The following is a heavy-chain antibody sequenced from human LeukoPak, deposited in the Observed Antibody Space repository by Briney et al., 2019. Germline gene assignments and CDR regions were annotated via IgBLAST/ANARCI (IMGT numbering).Heavy chain of an antibody. CDR1: GGTFSSYA. CDR3: AIAYCGGDCYTDYYYGMDV. CDR2: IIPIFGTA. D-gene: IGHD2-21*02. Sequence: SVKVSCTASGGTFSSYAISWVRQAPGQGLEWMGGIIPIFGTANYAQKFQGRVTITADESTSTAYMELSSLRSEDTAVYYCAIAYCGGDCYTDYYYGMDVWGQGTTVTVSS. V-gene: IGHV1-69*13. J-gene: IGHJ6*02.